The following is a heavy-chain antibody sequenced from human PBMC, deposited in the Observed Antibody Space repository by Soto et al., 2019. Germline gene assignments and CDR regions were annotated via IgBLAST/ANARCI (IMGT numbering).Heavy chain of an antibody. Sequence: PSETLSLTCAVYGGSFSGYYWSWIRQPPGKGLEWIGEINHSGSTNYNPSLKSRVTISVDTSKNQFSLKLSSVTAADTAVYYRARGPAMVVSVIWFDPWGQGTLVTVSS. V-gene: IGHV4-34*01. D-gene: IGHD5-18*01. J-gene: IGHJ5*02. CDR3: ARGPAMVVSVIWFDP. CDR2: INHSGST. CDR1: GGSFSGYY.